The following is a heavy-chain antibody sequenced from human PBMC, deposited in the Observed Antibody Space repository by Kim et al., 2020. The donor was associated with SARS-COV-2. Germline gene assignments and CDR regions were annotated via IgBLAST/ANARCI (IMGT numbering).Heavy chain of an antibody. CDR1: GFTFSNFG. CDR2: ISGRSTTL. J-gene: IGHJ6*02. V-gene: IGHV3-48*02. D-gene: IGHD3-10*01. Sequence: GGSLRLSCAASGFTFSNFGMHWVRQAPGQGLEWISYISGRSTTLYYIDSVKGRFTISRDNAKDSLFLQMNNLTDEDTAIYYCARDRSVIYGSGRVGMDVWGQGTTVTVSS. CDR3: ARDRSVIYGSGRVGMDV.